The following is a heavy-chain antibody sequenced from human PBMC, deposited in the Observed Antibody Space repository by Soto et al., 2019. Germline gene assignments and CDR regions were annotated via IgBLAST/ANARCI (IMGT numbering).Heavy chain of an antibody. Sequence: PGGSLRLSCAASGFTFRSYWMQWVRQAPGKGLVWVSWINSDGSSTSYADSVKGRFTISRDNAKNTLYLQMNSLRAEDTAVYYCASRASSLNFDSWGQGT. D-gene: IGHD6-6*01. V-gene: IGHV3-74*01. CDR1: GFTFRSYW. J-gene: IGHJ4*02. CDR2: INSDGSST. CDR3: ASRASSLNFDS.